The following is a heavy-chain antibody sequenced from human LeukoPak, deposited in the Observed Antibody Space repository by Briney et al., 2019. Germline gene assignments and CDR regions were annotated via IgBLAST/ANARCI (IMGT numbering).Heavy chain of an antibody. CDR1: GGSFSGYC. CDR3: ARLEVVTPPYYFDY. CDR2: INHSGST. D-gene: IGHD4-23*01. Sequence: SETLSLTCAVYGGSFSGYCWSWIRQPPGKGLEWIGEINHSGSTNYNPSLKSRVTISVDTSKNQFSLKLSSVTAADTAVYYCARLEVVTPPYYFDYWGQGTLVTVSS. V-gene: IGHV4-34*01. J-gene: IGHJ4*02.